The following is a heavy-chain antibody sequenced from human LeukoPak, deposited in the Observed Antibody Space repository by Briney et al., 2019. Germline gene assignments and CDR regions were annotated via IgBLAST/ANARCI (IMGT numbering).Heavy chain of an antibody. V-gene: IGHV3-11*01. Sequence: PGASLRLSCAATGFTFSDHNMGWMRQAPGKGLEWTSYMSGSGIYYADSVKGRFTISRDNAKNSLYLQMSSLRAEDSAVYFCARRRPTAGGHAFDVWGQGTLVTVSS. CDR3: ARRRPTAGGHAFDV. CDR2: MSGSGI. CDR1: GFTFSDHN. J-gene: IGHJ3*01. D-gene: IGHD3-16*01.